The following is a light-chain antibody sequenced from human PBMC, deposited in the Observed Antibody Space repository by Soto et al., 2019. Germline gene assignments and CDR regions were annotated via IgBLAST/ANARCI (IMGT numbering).Light chain of an antibody. Sequence: EIVLTQSPGTLSLSPGERATLSCRASQSVSSNNLVWYQQKPGQAPRLLIFGASSRATGIPDKFSGSGSGTDFTLTISRLEPDDFAVYYCQRYGGPSWTFGQGTRVEIK. CDR3: QRYGGPSWT. V-gene: IGKV3-20*01. CDR1: QSVSSNN. J-gene: IGKJ1*01. CDR2: GAS.